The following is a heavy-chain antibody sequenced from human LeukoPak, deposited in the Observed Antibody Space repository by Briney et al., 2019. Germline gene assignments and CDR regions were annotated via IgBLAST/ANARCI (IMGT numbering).Heavy chain of an antibody. J-gene: IGHJ4*02. D-gene: IGHD3-22*01. CDR1: GGSISSSSYY. V-gene: IGHV4-39*01. CDR2: IYQSGST. CDR3: ARIGRDYYDSSGYEGFDY. Sequence: PSETLSLTCTVSGGSISSSSYYWGWIRQPPGKGLEWIGSIYQSGSTYYNPSLKSRVTISLDTSKNQFSLRLTSVTAADTAVYSCARIGRDYYDSSGYEGFDYWGQGILVTVSS.